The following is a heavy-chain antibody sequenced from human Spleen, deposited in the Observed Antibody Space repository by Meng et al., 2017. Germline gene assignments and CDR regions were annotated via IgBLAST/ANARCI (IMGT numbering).Heavy chain of an antibody. Sequence: GESLKISCVASGFPFSSYEMNWVRQAPGKGLEWVSYISSSGTTINYADSVKGRFTISRDNAKNSLYLQMNSLRAEDMALYYSAKDSSSGWYPARGFDYWGQGTLVTVSS. CDR3: AKDSSSGWYPARGFDY. D-gene: IGHD6-19*01. CDR2: ISSSGTTI. V-gene: IGHV3-48*03. J-gene: IGHJ4*02. CDR1: GFPFSSYE.